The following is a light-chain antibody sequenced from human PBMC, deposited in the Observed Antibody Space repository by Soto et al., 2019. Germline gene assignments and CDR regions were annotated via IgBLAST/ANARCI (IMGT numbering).Light chain of an antibody. CDR3: QVWDSSSDHPVV. V-gene: IGLV3-21*04. CDR2: YDS. J-gene: IGLJ2*01. CDR1: NIGSKS. Sequence: SYELPQPPSVSVAPGKTARITCGGNNIGSKSVHWYQQKPGQAPVLVIYYDSDRPSGIPERFSGSNSGNTATLTISRVEAGDEADYYCQVWDSSSDHPVVFGGGTKLTVL.